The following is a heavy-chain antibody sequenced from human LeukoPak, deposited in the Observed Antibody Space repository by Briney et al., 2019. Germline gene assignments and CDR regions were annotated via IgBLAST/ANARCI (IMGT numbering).Heavy chain of an antibody. J-gene: IGHJ4*02. CDR1: GGSISSYY. V-gene: IGHV4-4*07. CDR2: IYTRGST. Sequence: PSETLSLTCTVSGGSISSYYWSWIRQPAGKGLEWIGRIYTRGSTNYNPSLKSRVTMSVDTSKNQFSLKLSSVTAADTAVYYCAREIVGAIRDYYFDYWGQGTLVTVSS. CDR3: AREIVGAIRDYYFDY. D-gene: IGHD1-26*01.